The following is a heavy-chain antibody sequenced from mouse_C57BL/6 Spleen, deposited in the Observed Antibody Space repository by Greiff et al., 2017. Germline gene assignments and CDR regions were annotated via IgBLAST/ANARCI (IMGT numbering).Heavy chain of an antibody. CDR2: SRNKANDYTT. V-gene: IGHV7-1*01. CDR3: ARDDYYYAMDY. Sequence: EVQGVESGGGLVQSGRSLRLSCATSGFTFSDFYMAWVRQAPGKGLEWIAASRNKANDYTTEYSASVKGRFIVSRDTSQSILYLQMNALRAEDTAIYYCARDDYYYAMDYWGQGTSVTVSS. J-gene: IGHJ4*01. D-gene: IGHD1-1*01. CDR1: GFTFSDFY.